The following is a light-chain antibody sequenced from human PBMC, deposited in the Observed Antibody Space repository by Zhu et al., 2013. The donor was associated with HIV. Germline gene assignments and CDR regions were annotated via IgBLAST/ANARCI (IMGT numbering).Light chain of an antibody. CDR1: QSVSSN. CDR2: GAS. Sequence: EIVLTQSPATLSLSPGERATLSCRASQSVSSNLAWYQQKPGQAPRLLIYGASTRATGIPARFSGSGSGTEFTLTVSSLQSEDVAVYYCQQYYSNPPTFGPGTKVDIE. V-gene: IGKV3-15*01. J-gene: IGKJ3*01. CDR3: QQYYSNPPT.